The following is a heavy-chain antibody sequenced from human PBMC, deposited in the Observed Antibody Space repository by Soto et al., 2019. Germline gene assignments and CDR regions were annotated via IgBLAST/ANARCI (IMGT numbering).Heavy chain of an antibody. CDR1: GFTLSSYG. CDR2: ISYDGSNK. Sequence: QVQLVESGGGVVQPGRSLRLSCAASGFTLSSYGMHWVRQAPGKGLEWVAFISYDGSNKYYADSVKGRFIISRDNSKNTLYLQMNSLRAEDTAVFYCAKDHRYYGSGSQDYWGQGILVTVSS. V-gene: IGHV3-30*18. J-gene: IGHJ4*02. CDR3: AKDHRYYGSGSQDY. D-gene: IGHD3-10*01.